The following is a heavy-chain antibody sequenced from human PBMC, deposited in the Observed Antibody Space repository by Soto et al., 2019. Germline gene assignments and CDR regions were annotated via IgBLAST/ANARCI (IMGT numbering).Heavy chain of an antibody. V-gene: IGHV1-69*01. CDR3: ARDNYGVLYYGMDV. J-gene: IGHJ6*02. CDR2: IIPIFGTA. Sequence: QVQLVQSGAEVKKPGSSVKVSCKASGGTLSSYAISWVRQAPGQGLEWMGGIIPIFGTANYAQKFQGRVTITADESTSTAYMELSSLRSEDTAVYYCARDNYGVLYYGMDVWGQGTTVTVSS. D-gene: IGHD3-10*01. CDR1: GGTLSSYA.